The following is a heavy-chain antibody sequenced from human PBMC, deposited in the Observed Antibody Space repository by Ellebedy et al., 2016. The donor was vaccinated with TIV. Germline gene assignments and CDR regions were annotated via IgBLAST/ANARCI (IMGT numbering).Heavy chain of an antibody. J-gene: IGHJ5*02. D-gene: IGHD3-10*01. CDR1: GGSISRSSYY. Sequence: MPSETLSLTCTVSGGSISRSSYYWGWIRQPPGKGLEWIGEVNHNGNTNYNPSLKSRVAISVDTSKNQFYLKLSSVTAADTAVYYCARGRSISMLRGGWFDPWGQGTLVTVSS. V-gene: IGHV4-39*07. CDR3: ARGRSISMLRGGWFDP. CDR2: VNHNGNT.